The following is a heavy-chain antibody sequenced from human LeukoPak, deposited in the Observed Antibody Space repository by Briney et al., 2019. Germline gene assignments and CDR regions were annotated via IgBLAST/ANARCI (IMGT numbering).Heavy chain of an antibody. CDR1: GYTFSSSW. D-gene: IGHD4-17*01. CDR3: ARQYGRPFDY. CDR2: IYPGDSDT. Sequence: GESLKISCKGSGYTFSSSWIVWVRQMPGKGLEWMGIIYPGDSDTRYSPSFQGQVTISADKSINTAYLQWSSLKATDTGIYYCARQYGRPFDYWGQGTLVTVSS. V-gene: IGHV5-51*01. J-gene: IGHJ4*02.